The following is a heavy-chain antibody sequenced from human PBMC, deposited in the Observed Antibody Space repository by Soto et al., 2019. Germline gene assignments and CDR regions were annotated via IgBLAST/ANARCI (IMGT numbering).Heavy chain of an antibody. CDR2: IYYSGST. CDR1: GGSISSSSYY. Sequence: SETLSLTCTVSGGSISSSSYYWGWIRQPPGKGLEWIGSIYYSGSTYYNPSLKSRVTISVDTSKNQFSLKLSSVTAADTAVYYCARPRLYCSSTSCYPDYFDYWGQGTLVTVSS. CDR3: ARPRLYCSSTSCYPDYFDY. D-gene: IGHD2-2*01. V-gene: IGHV4-39*01. J-gene: IGHJ4*02.